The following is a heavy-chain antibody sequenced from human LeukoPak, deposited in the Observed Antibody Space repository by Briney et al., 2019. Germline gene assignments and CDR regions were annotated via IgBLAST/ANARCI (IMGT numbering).Heavy chain of an antibody. J-gene: IGHJ4*02. CDR2: ISAYNSNT. CDR1: GYTFTSYG. Sequence: ASVKVSCKASGYTFTSYGISWVRQAPGQGLEWMGWISAYNSNTNYAQKLQGRVTMTTDTSTSTAYMELRSLRSDDTAVYYCARDEINDSSGYYYFDYWGQGTLVTVSS. CDR3: ARDEINDSSGYYYFDY. D-gene: IGHD3-22*01. V-gene: IGHV1-18*01.